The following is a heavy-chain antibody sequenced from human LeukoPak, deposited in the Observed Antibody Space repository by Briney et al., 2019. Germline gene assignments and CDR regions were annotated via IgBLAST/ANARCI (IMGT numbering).Heavy chain of an antibody. D-gene: IGHD3-10*01. J-gene: IGHJ4*02. CDR1: GGSISSSNW. CDR3: ARHYGSGKPWFDY. Sequence: SETLSLTCAVSGGSISSSNWWSWIRQPAGKGLEWIGRIYTSGSTNYNPSLKSRATISVDTSKNQFSLKLSSVTAADTAVYYCARHYGSGKPWFDYWGQGTLVTVSS. CDR2: IYTSGST. V-gene: IGHV4-4*07.